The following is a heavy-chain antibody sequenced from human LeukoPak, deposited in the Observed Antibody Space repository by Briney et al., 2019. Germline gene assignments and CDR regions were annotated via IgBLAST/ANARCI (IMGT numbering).Heavy chain of an antibody. CDR3: AREGGPYRPLDY. Sequence: PSQTLSPTRGVSCGSISNTNWWTWVRQPPGKGLEWIGEVNLQGSTNYNPSLKSRAAISVDKSENHISLKLTSVTAADTAVYYCAREGGPYRPLDYSGQGTLVTVSS. V-gene: IGHV4-4*02. CDR2: VNLQGST. J-gene: IGHJ4*02. CDR1: CGSISNTNW.